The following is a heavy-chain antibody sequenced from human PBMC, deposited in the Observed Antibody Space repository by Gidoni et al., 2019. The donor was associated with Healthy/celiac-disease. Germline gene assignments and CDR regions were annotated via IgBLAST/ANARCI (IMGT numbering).Heavy chain of an antibody. J-gene: IGHJ6*02. CDR1: GFTFSSYA. V-gene: IGHV3-23*01. CDR2: ISGRGGST. CDR3: AKDNSGYDPRYYGMDV. Sequence: EVQLLESGGGLVQPGGSLRLSCAASGFTFSSYAMSWVRQAPGKGLEWVSAISGRGGSTYYADSVKGRFTISRDNSKNTLYLQMNSLRAEDTAVYYCAKDNSGYDPRYYGMDVWGQGTTVTVSS. D-gene: IGHD5-12*01.